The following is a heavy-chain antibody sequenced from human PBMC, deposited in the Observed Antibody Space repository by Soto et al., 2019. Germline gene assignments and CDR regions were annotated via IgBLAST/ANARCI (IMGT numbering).Heavy chain of an antibody. CDR3: ARDARNADYDY. J-gene: IGHJ4*02. CDR1: GFTFSTHA. D-gene: IGHD3-16*01. Sequence: EVQLVESGGGLVQPGGSLRLSCAVSGFTFSTHAMNWVRQAPGKGLEWVAYIHGTRSIIYYADSVKGRFTISRDNAKNSLFLQMDSLRDEDMAVYYCARDARNADYDYWGQGTPVTVSS. V-gene: IGHV3-48*02. CDR2: IHGTRSII.